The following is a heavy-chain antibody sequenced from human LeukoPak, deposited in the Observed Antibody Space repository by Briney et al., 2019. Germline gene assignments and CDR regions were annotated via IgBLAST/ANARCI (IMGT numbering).Heavy chain of an antibody. V-gene: IGHV3-33*06. CDR1: GFTFSSYG. CDR3: AKDYYGDYFDY. J-gene: IGHJ4*02. Sequence: GRSLRLSCAASGFTFSSYGMHWVRQAPGKGLEWVAVIWYDESNKYYADSVKGRFTISRDNSKNTLYLQMNSLRAEDTAVYYCAKDYYGDYFDYWGQGTLVTVSS. D-gene: IGHD3-22*01. CDR2: IWYDESNK.